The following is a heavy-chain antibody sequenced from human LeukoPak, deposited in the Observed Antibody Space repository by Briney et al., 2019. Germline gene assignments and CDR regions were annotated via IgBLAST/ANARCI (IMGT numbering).Heavy chain of an antibody. CDR3: ARELMDIVATIPSGYFDY. Sequence: SVKVSCKASGGTFSSYAISRVRQAPGQGLEWMGGIIPIFGTANYAQKFQGRVTITADESTSTAYMELSSLRSEDTAVYYCARELMDIVATIPSGYFDYWGQGTLVTVSS. V-gene: IGHV1-69*13. D-gene: IGHD5-12*01. CDR1: GGTFSSYA. CDR2: IIPIFGTA. J-gene: IGHJ4*02.